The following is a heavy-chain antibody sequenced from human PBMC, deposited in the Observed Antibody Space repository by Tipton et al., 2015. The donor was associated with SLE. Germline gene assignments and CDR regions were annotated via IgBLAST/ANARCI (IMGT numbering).Heavy chain of an antibody. CDR2: IYYSGST. D-gene: IGHD6-13*01. CDR3: ARFSSWLDAFDI. V-gene: IGHV4-39*01. Sequence: TLSLTCTVSGGSISSSSYYWGWIRQPPGKGLEWIGSIYYSGSTYYNPSLKSRVTISVDTSKNQFSLKLSSVTAADTAVYYCARFSSWLDAFDIRGQGTMVTVSS. CDR1: GGSISSSSYY. J-gene: IGHJ3*02.